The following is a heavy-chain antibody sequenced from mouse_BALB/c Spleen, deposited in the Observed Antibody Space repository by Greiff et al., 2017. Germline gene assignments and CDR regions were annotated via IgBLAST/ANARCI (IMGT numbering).Heavy chain of an antibody. D-gene: IGHD1-2*01. CDR3: ARELRPGAMDY. V-gene: IGHV5-15*02. Sequence: DVKLVESGGGLVQPGGSRKLSCAASGFTFSDYGMAWVRQAPGKGPEWVAFISNLAYSIYYADTVTGRFTISRENAKNTLYLEMSSLRSEDTAMYYCARELRPGAMDYWGQGTSVTVSS. CDR1: GFTFSDYG. CDR2: ISNLAYSI. J-gene: IGHJ4*01.